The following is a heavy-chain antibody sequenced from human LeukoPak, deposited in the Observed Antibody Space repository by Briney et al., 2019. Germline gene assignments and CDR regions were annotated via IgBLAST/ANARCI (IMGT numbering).Heavy chain of an antibody. D-gene: IGHD3-22*01. CDR2: ISGSGGST. V-gene: IGHV3-23*01. J-gene: IGHJ5*02. Sequence: GGSLRLSCAASGFTFSSYAMSWVRQAPGKGLEWVSAISGSGGSTYYADSVKGRFTISRDNSKNTLYLQMNSLRAEDTAVYYCAKDPITMVVVAGNWFDPWGQGTLVTVSS. CDR3: AKDPITMVVVAGNWFDP. CDR1: GFTFSSYA.